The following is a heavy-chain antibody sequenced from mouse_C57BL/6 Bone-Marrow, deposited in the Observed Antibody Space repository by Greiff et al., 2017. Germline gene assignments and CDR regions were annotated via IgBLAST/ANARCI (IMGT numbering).Heavy chain of an antibody. Sequence: QVQLQQSGAELVRPGSSVKLSCKASGYTFTSYWMHWVKQRPIQGLEWIGNIDPSDSETHYNQKFKDKATLTVDKSSSTAYMQLSSLTSEDSAVYYCAREDQSFRGFAYWGQGTLVTVSA. D-gene: IGHD3-2*02. CDR2: IDPSDSET. CDR1: GYTFTSYW. CDR3: AREDQSFRGFAY. V-gene: IGHV1-52*01. J-gene: IGHJ3*01.